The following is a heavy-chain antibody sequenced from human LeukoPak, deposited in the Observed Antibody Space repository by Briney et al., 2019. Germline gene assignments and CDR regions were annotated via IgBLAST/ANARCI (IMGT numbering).Heavy chain of an antibody. Sequence: GGSLRLSCATSGFTFSTYGMHWVRQAPGKGLEWVTFIRFDGSKYADSVKGRFTISRDNSKNTLYLQMNSLRDEDTAVYYCAKEGYRDGYNYPYFDYWGQGTLVTVSS. V-gene: IGHV3-30*02. J-gene: IGHJ4*02. CDR1: GFTFSTYG. CDR3: AKEGYRDGYNYPYFDY. CDR2: IRFDGSK. D-gene: IGHD5-24*01.